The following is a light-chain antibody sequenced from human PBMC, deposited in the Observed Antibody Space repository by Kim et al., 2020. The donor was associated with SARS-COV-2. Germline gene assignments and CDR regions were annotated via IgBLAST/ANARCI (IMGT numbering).Light chain of an antibody. CDR3: QQSNITPYT. V-gene: IGKV1-39*01. CDR1: ESIDKY. J-gene: IGKJ2*01. Sequence: SASVGDRVTITGRASESIDKYLNWYQQKAGEAPKLLIYEASSLQSGVPSRFSGSRSGTDFTLTISSLQPEDSASYYCQQSNITPYTFGQGTKLEI. CDR2: EAS.